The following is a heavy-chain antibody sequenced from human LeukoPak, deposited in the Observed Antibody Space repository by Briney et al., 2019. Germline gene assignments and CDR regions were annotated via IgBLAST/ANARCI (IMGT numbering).Heavy chain of an antibody. CDR2: ISAYNGNT. CDR3: AGHSRDYDYVWGSYWAFDI. J-gene: IGHJ3*02. Sequence: GASVKVSCKASGYTFTSYGISWVRQAPGQGLEWMRWISAYNGNTNYAQKLQGRVTMTTDTSTSTAYMELRSLRSDDTAVYYCAGHSRDYDYVWGSYWAFDIWGQGTMVTVSS. V-gene: IGHV1-18*01. CDR1: GYTFTSYG. D-gene: IGHD3-16*01.